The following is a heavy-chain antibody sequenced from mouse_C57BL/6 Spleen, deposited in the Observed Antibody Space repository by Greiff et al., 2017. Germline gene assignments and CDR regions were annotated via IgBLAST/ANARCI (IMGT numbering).Heavy chain of an antibody. CDR2: LYPGHSST. V-gene: IGHV1-5*01. Sequence: EVKLQQSGTVLARPGASVKMSCKTSGYTFTSYWMHWVKQRPGKGLEWIGALYPGHSSTSYNQKFKGKATLTAVTSASTAYMALSSQTNEDSSVYYGTRCEYCYDGGCAVDYCGQGTSVTVSS. J-gene: IGHJ4*01. CDR1: GYTFTSYW. CDR3: TRCEYCYDGGCAVDY. D-gene: IGHD1-1*01.